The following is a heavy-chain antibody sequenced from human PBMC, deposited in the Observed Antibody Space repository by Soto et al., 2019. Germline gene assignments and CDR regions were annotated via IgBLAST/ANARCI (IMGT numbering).Heavy chain of an antibody. Sequence: QVQLVQSGTEVKKPGSSAKVSCKASGGTFSNYEISWVRQAPGQGLEWMGGIIPLFGTTDYAKKFQGRIAITADESTTTVYMDLSSLRFEDTAVYFCEIDVGSGALSVGWGQGTTVIVSS. D-gene: IGHD3-10*01. J-gene: IGHJ6*02. V-gene: IGHV1-69*01. CDR2: IIPLFGTT. CDR1: GGTFSNYE. CDR3: EIDVGSGALSVG.